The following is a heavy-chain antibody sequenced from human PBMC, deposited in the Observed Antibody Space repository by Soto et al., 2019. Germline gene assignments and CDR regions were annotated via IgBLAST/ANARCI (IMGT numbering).Heavy chain of an antibody. Sequence: SQTLSLPCAISGDSVSSNSVAWNWIRQSPSRGLEWLGRTYYRSKWYNDYAVSVKSRITINPDTSKNQFSLQLNSVTPEDTAVYYCARDQQKGGCGMDVWGQGTTVTVSS. CDR2: TYYRSKWYN. CDR1: GDSVSSNSVA. J-gene: IGHJ6*02. V-gene: IGHV6-1*01. CDR3: ARDQQKGGCGMDV. D-gene: IGHD3-16*01.